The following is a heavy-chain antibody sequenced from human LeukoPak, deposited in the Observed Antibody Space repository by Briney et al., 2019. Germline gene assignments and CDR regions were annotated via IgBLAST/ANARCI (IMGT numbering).Heavy chain of an antibody. V-gene: IGHV3-48*03. CDR1: GFTFSSYE. J-gene: IGHJ4*02. D-gene: IGHD1-26*01. Sequence: PGGSLRLSCAASGFTFSSYEMNWVRQAPGKGLEWVSYISSTGSPISYADSVKGRFTISRDNAKNSLYLQMNSLKTEDTAVYYCTTWSYHLPYWGQGTLVTVSS. CDR3: TTWSYHLPY. CDR2: ISSTGSPI.